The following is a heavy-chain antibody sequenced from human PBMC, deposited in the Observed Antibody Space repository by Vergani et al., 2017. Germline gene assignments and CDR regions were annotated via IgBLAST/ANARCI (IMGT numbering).Heavy chain of an antibody. CDR2: IIPIFGTA. CDR3: ARDRIGELHFDY. D-gene: IGHD3-10*01. V-gene: IGHV1-69*13. J-gene: IGHJ4*02. CDR1: GGTFSSYA. Sequence: QVQLVQSGAEVKKPGSSVKVSCKASGGTFSSYAIGWVRQAPGQGLEWMGRIIPIFGTANYAQKFQGRVTITADESTSTAYMELSSLRSEDTAVYYCARDRIGELHFDYWGQGTLVTVSS.